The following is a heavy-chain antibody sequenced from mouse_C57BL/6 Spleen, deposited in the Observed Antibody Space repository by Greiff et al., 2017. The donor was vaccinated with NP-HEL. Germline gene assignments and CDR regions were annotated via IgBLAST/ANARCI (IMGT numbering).Heavy chain of an antibody. V-gene: IGHV1-9*01. CDR2: ILPGSGST. J-gene: IGHJ4*01. CDR3: ARRDYYGSSYKYYAMDY. Sequence: QVQLQQSGAELMKPGASVKLSCKATGYTFTGYWIEWVKQRPGHGLEWIGEILPGSGSTNYNEKFKGKATFTADTSSNTAYMQLSSLTTEDSAIYYCARRDYYGSSYKYYAMDYWGQGTSVTVSS. D-gene: IGHD1-1*01. CDR1: GYTFTGYW.